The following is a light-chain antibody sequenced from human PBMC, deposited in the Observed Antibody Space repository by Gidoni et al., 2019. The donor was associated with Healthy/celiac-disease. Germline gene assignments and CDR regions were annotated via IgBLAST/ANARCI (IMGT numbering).Light chain of an antibody. CDR3: QHLGT. J-gene: IGKJ1*01. V-gene: IGKV1-5*03. CDR2: KAS. CDR1: QSISSW. Sequence: DIQMTQSPSTLSASVGDRVTITCRASQSISSWLAWYQQKLGKAPKLLIYKASSLESGVPSRFSGSGSGTEFTLTISSLQPDDFATYYCQHLGTFGQGTKVEIK.